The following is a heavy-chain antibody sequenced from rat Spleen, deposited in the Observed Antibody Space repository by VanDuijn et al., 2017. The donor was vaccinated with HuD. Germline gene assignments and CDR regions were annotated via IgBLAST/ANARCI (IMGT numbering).Heavy chain of an antibody. CDR1: GFTFNNYY. Sequence: VESGGGLVQPGRSMKLSCAASGFTFNNYYMAWVRQTPTKGLEWVASINTDGGIVYYRDSLKGRFTISRDNAESTLDLQMDSLRSEDTATYYCASSVTSTGFDFWGQGAMVTVSS. D-gene: IGHD1-11*01. V-gene: IGHV5-25*01. CDR3: ASSVTSTGFDF. CDR2: INTDGGIV. J-gene: IGHJ2*01.